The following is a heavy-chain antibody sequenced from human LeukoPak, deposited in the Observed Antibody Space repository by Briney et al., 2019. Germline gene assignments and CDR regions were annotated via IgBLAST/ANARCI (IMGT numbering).Heavy chain of an antibody. CDR3: AAGYTTGWYVRYFDY. CDR2: ISGSGGST. Sequence: GGSLRLSCVASGFTLSNYAMSWVRQAPGKGLEWVSSISGSGGSTYQAENVKGRFTISRDNSKNTLYLQMNSLRGEDTAIYYCAAGYTTGWYVRYFDYWGQGTLVTVSS. CDR1: GFTLSNYA. J-gene: IGHJ4*02. V-gene: IGHV3-23*01. D-gene: IGHD6-19*01.